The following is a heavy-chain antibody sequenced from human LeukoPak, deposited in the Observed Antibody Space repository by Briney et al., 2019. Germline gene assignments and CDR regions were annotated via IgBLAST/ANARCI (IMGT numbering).Heavy chain of an antibody. V-gene: IGHV3-23*01. CDR1: GFTFSTFA. J-gene: IGHJ4*02. D-gene: IGHD2-2*01. CDR2: ISETGRST. Sequence: GGSLRLSCVASGFTFSTFAMNWVRQAPGKGLEWVSTISETGRSTYYADSVKGQFTISRDNSKNTLYLQMNSLRAEDTAVYYCARECSSTSCYGRHWGQGTLVTVSS. CDR3: ARECSSTSCYGRH.